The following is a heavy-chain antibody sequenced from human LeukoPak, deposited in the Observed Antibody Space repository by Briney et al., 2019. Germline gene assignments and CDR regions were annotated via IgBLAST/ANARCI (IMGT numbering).Heavy chain of an antibody. J-gene: IGHJ4*02. Sequence: ASVKVSCKGSGYTFTSYEINWVRQATGEGLEWMGWMNPNSCNTGYAQTFHGSVTMTSNTSISTASMEPSSLSSADTGVYYCARGVGGYHHFDYWGQGILVTVSS. D-gene: IGHD3-22*01. CDR2: MNPNSCNT. V-gene: IGHV1-8*01. CDR3: ARGVGGYHHFDY. CDR1: GYTFTSYE.